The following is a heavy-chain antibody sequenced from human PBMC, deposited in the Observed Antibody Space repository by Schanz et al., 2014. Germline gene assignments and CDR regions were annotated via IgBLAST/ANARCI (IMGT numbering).Heavy chain of an antibody. CDR1: GFIFRDYY. V-gene: IGHV3-11*06. D-gene: IGHD3-10*01. CDR2: INAGSSHT. J-gene: IGHJ4*02. CDR3: AKGSGSGTYSHLDY. Sequence: QVQLVESGGGLVKPGGSLRLSCAASGFIFRDYYMSWIRQAPGKGMECIAYINAGSSHTYFAESVKGRFTISRDNAKNSLYLQMNSLGLEDTGVYFCAKGSGSGTYSHLDYWGQGTLVTVSS.